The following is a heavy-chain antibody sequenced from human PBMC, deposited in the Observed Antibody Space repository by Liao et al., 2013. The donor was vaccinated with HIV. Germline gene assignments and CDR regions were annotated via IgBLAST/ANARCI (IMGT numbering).Heavy chain of an antibody. CDR2: INHSGRT. Sequence: QVQLQQWGAGLLKPSETLSLTCAVYGGSFSAYYWTWIRQPPGKGLEWIGEINHSGRTNYNPSLNSRVTMSVDTSKNQFSLKLTSVTAADTADYYCAREGDSSGYYYRGVVWGKGTTVTVSS. J-gene: IGHJ6*04. CDR1: GGSFSAYY. CDR3: AREGDSSGYYYRGVV. D-gene: IGHD3-22*01. V-gene: IGHV4-34*02.